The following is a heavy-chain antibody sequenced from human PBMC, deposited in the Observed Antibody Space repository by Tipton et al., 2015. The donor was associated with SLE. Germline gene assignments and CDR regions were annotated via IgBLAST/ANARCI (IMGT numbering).Heavy chain of an antibody. J-gene: IGHJ6*03. V-gene: IGHV4-59*01. CDR3: ARGGLGYSYYSMDV. D-gene: IGHD5-12*01. CDR2: IYHSGST. CDR1: GGSISSYY. Sequence: TLSLTCTVSGGSISSYYWSWIRQPPGEGLEWIGNIYHSGSTNYNPSVKSRVTISVDTSKNQFSLKLSSVTAADTAVYYCARGGLGYSYYSMDVWGKGTTVTVSS.